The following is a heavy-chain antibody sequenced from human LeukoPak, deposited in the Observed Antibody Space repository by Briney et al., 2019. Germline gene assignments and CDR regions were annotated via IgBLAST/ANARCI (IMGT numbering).Heavy chain of an antibody. Sequence: GRSLRLSCAASGFTFDDYAMHWVRQAPGKGLEWVAVISYDGSNKYYADSVKGRFTISRDNSKNTLYLQMNSLRAEDTAVYYCAKSVRLDIVVVPAASMDVWGKGTTVTVSS. CDR2: ISYDGSNK. J-gene: IGHJ6*03. D-gene: IGHD2-2*03. V-gene: IGHV3-30-3*02. CDR1: GFTFDDYA. CDR3: AKSVRLDIVVVPAASMDV.